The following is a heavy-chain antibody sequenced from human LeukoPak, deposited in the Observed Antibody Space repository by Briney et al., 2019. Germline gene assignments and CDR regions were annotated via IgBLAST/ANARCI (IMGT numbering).Heavy chain of an antibody. J-gene: IGHJ5*02. V-gene: IGHV4-38-2*02. CDR2: IYHSGSA. D-gene: IGHD2-2*01. CDR1: GYSISSGYY. CDR3: ARLIGQLLLFGWFDH. Sequence: SETLSLACTVSGYSISSGYYWGWIRPPPGKGLEWIGSIYHSGSAYYNPSLKSRVTISADTSKSQFALKLSSVTAADTAVYYCARLIGQLLLFGWFDHWGQGTLVTVSS.